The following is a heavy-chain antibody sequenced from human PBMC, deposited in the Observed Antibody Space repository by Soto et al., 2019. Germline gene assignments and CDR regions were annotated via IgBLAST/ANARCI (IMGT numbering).Heavy chain of an antibody. Sequence: SETLSLTCAVSGYSISSGYYWGWIRQPPGKGLEWIGSIYRSGNTYYNPSLKSRITISVDTSKNQFSLKLTSVTAADTAVYYCARDVAGHVYFDPWGQGTLVTVSS. D-gene: IGHD5-12*01. J-gene: IGHJ5*02. CDR1: GYSISSGYY. CDR3: ARDVAGHVYFDP. V-gene: IGHV4-38-2*02. CDR2: IYRSGNT.